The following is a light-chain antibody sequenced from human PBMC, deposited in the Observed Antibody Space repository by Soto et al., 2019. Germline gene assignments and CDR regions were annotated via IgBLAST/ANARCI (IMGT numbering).Light chain of an antibody. V-gene: IGKV1-9*01. CDR3: QQLNSYAWT. Sequence: IPRTKWPTRLPASLGDKASITCRASQSIRSYLNWYQQKPGKAPKLLIYAASSLQTGVPSRFSGSGSGTDFTFTISSLQPDDFATYNCQQLNSYAWTFGRGTKVDIK. CDR2: AAS. J-gene: IGKJ1*01. CDR1: QSIRSY.